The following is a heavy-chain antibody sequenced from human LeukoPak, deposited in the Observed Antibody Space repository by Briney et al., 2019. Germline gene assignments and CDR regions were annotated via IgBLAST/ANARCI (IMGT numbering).Heavy chain of an antibody. J-gene: IGHJ6*03. D-gene: IGHD4-17*01. V-gene: IGHV1-2*02. CDR3: ARADSDYGDDYYYYMEV. CDR2: INPNSGAA. Sequence: ASVKVSCKASGGTFSSYAISWVRQAPGQGLEWMGWINPNSGAANYAQQFQGRVTMTRDTSISTAYMELSRLRSDDTAVYYCARADSDYGDDYYYYMEVWGKGTTVIVSS. CDR1: GGTFSSYA.